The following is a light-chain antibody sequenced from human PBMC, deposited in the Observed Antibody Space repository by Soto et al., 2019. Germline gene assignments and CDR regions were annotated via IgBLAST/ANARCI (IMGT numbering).Light chain of an antibody. J-gene: IGLJ3*02. CDR2: EVS. CDR3: CSYAGSSTFWV. V-gene: IGLV2-23*02. CDR1: SDNVGSYNL. Sequence: QFALTQPASVSGSPGQSITISCTGTSDNVGSYNLVSWYQQYAGKAPKLMIYEVSKRPSGVSNRFSGSKSGNTASLTISGLQAEDEADYYCCSYAGSSTFWVFGGGTKLTAL.